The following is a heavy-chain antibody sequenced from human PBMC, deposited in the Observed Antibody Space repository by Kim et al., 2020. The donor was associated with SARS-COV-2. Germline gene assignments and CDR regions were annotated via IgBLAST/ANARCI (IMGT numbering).Heavy chain of an antibody. V-gene: IGHV3-7*01. CDR1: EFTFSDYW. J-gene: IGHJ4*02. D-gene: IGHD3-22*01. CDR2: IKPDSGEK. CDR3: AREIVRRDKSYFDY. Sequence: GGSLRLSCAASEFTFSDYWMTWVRQAPGKGLEWVANIKPDSGEKNYVGSVRGRFTISRDNAKSSMYLQMHSLRAEDSAFYYCAREIVRRDKSYFDYWGQGPLVTVSS.